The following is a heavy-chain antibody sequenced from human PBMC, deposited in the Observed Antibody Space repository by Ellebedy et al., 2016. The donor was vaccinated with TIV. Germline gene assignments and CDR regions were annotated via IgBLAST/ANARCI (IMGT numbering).Heavy chain of an antibody. CDR3: ARGRRFSASFHPMMSTFEV. J-gene: IGHJ3*01. CDR2: INPSGGT. CDR1: GGSFSGYY. D-gene: IGHD3-10*01. V-gene: IGHV4-34*01. Sequence: SETLSLTXAVYGGSFSGYYWSWIRQSPGKGLQWIGEINPSGGTNYTTSLKSRLTMSIDTSKRQISLNLKSATAADTAVYYCARGRRFSASFHPMMSTFEVWGQGTTVIVSS.